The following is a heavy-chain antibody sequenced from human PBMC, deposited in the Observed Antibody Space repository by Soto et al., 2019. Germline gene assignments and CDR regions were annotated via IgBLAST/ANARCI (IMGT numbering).Heavy chain of an antibody. CDR1: GYTFTSYY. V-gene: IGHV1-46*01. CDR3: ARSGGSYSDHWYYFDY. D-gene: IGHD1-26*01. Sequence: QVQLVQSGAEVKKPGASVKVSCKASGYTFTSYYMHWVRQAPGQGLEWMGIINPSGGSTSYAQKFQGRVTMTRDTSTSTVYMELSSLRSEDTAVYYCARSGGSYSDHWYYFDYWGQGTLVTVSS. CDR2: INPSGGST. J-gene: IGHJ4*02.